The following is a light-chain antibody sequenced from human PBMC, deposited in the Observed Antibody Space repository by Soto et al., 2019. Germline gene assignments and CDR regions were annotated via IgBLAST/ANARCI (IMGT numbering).Light chain of an antibody. CDR1: QSVLYNSNNKNY. V-gene: IGKV4-1*01. Sequence: DIVMTQSPDSLAVSLGERATIKCKSSQSVLYNSNNKNYLAWYQQRPGQPPKLLIYWASTRESGVSDRFSGSGSETDFTLTISRLQAEGVAVYFCQQYYDTPRTFGQGTKVEIK. CDR3: QQYYDTPRT. CDR2: WAS. J-gene: IGKJ1*01.